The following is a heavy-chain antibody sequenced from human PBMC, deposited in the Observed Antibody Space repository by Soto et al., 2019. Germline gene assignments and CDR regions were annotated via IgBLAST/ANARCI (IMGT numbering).Heavy chain of an antibody. J-gene: IGHJ4*02. CDR3: ASGQVPTIPYYY. CDR1: GGSVSSGSYY. D-gene: IGHD5-12*01. V-gene: IGHV4-61*01. CDR2: IYYSGST. Sequence: QVQLQESGPGLVKPSETLSLTCTVSGGSVSSGSYYWRWIRQPPGKGLEWIGYIYYSGSTNYNPSLNSRVTLSVDTSKNQLSLKLSSVTAADTAVYYCASGQVPTIPYYYWAEGTLLTVSS.